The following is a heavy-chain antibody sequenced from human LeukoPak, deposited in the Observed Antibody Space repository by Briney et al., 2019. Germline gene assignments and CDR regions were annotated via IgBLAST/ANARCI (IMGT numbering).Heavy chain of an antibody. Sequence: GGSLRLSCAASGFTFSSYAMHWVRQAPGKGLEYVSAISSNGGSTYYANSVKGRFTISRDNSKNTLYPQMGSLRAEDMAVYYCARGGHNSGSYFTNFDYWGQGTLVTVSS. CDR2: ISSNGGST. D-gene: IGHD1-26*01. CDR1: GFTFSSYA. CDR3: ARGGHNSGSYFTNFDY. V-gene: IGHV3-64*01. J-gene: IGHJ4*02.